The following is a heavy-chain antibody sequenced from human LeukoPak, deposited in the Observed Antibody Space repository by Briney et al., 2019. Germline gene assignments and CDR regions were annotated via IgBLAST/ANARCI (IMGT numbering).Heavy chain of an antibody. CDR3: ARDRDYGDYKTPGDFDY. CDR1: GFTFSRYS. CDR2: ISSSSSYI. J-gene: IGHJ4*02. D-gene: IGHD4-17*01. Sequence: GGSLRLSCAASGFTFSRYSMNWVRQAPGKGLEWVSSISSSSSYIYYADSVKGRFTISRDNAKNSLYLQMNSLRAEDTAVYYCARDRDYGDYKTPGDFDYWGQGTLVIVSS. V-gene: IGHV3-21*01.